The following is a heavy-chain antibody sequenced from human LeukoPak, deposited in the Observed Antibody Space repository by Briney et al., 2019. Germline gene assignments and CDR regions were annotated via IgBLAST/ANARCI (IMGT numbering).Heavy chain of an antibody. Sequence: GGSLRLSCAASGFTFSSYDIQWVRQATGKGLEWVSSIGTAGDTYYAGSVKGRFTLSRENAKKSSYLQMNNLGAGDTAVYYGARGALGFDYWGQGTLVTVSS. CDR2: IGTAGDT. CDR1: GFTFSSYD. CDR3: ARGALGFDY. J-gene: IGHJ4*02. V-gene: IGHV3-13*04.